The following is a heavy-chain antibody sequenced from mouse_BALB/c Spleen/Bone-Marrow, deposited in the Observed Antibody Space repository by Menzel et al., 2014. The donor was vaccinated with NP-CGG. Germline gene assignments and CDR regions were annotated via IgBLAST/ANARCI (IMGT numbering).Heavy chain of an antibody. CDR2: IYPGDGDT. CDR3: ATWYRDPPFAMDY. D-gene: IGHD2-1*01. V-gene: IGHV1-80*01. Sequence: QVQLQQSGAELVRPGSSVKISCKASGYAFTSYWMNWVQQRPGQGLEWIGQIYPGDGDTNYNGNFKDKATLTVDRSSSTSFMQLISLTSEDSAVYFCATWYRDPPFAMDYWGPGTSVTVSS. J-gene: IGHJ4*01. CDR1: GYAFTSYW.